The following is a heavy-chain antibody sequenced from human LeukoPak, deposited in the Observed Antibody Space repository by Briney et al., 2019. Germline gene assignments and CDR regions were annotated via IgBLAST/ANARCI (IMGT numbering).Heavy chain of an antibody. V-gene: IGHV4-39*01. J-gene: IGHJ5*02. Sequence: KPSETLSLTCTVSGGFISSSSYYWGWIRQPPGKGLEWIGSIYYSGSTYYNPSLKSRVTISVDTSKNQFSLKLSSVTAADTAVYYCARQIYYYDSSGSENWFDPWGQGTLVTVSS. CDR3: ARQIYYYDSSGSENWFDP. D-gene: IGHD3-22*01. CDR1: GGFISSSSYY. CDR2: IYYSGST.